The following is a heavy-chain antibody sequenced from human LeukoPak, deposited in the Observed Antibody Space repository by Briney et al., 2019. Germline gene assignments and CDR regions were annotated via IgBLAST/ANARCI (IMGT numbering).Heavy chain of an antibody. D-gene: IGHD1-20*01. J-gene: IGHJ3*02. CDR1: GFTFSSYA. CDR3: GNQGGITRAFDI. Sequence: GGSLRLSCAASGFTFSSYAMSWVLQAPGKGLEWVSAISGSGGSTYYADSVKGRFTISRDNSKNTLYLQMNSLRAEDTAVYYCGNQGGITRAFDIWGQGTMVTVSS. CDR2: ISGSGGST. V-gene: IGHV3-23*01.